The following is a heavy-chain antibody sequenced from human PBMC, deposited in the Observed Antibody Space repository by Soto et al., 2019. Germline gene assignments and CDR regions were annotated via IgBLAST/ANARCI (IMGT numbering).Heavy chain of an antibody. V-gene: IGHV4-61*01. Sequence: SETLSLTCTVSGGSVSSGSYYWSWIRQPPGKGLEWIGYIYYSGSTNYNPSLKSRVTISVDTSKNQFSLKLSSVTAADTAVYYCAIHTYYDLWSGYRNPSSYYFDYWGQGTLVTVSS. D-gene: IGHD3-3*01. J-gene: IGHJ4*02. CDR1: GGSVSSGSYY. CDR3: AIHTYYDLWSGYRNPSSYYFDY. CDR2: IYYSGST.